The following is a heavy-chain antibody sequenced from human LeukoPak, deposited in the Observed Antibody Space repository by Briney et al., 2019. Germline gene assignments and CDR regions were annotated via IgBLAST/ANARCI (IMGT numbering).Heavy chain of an antibody. CDR1: GGSISSYY. J-gene: IGHJ5*02. Sequence: PSETLSLTCTVSGGSISSYYWSWIRQPPGKGLEWIGYIYYSGSTNYNPSLKSRVTISVDTSKNQLSLKLSSVTAADTAVYYCARGSSSSSLWFDPWGQGTLVTVSS. D-gene: IGHD6-6*01. CDR3: ARGSSSSSLWFDP. V-gene: IGHV4-59*01. CDR2: IYYSGST.